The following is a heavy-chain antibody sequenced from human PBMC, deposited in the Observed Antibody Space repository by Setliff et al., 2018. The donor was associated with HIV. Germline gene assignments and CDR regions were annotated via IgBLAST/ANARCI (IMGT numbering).Heavy chain of an antibody. CDR1: GGSISSSGPGYY. D-gene: IGHD5-12*01. J-gene: IGHJ4*02. Sequence: SETLSLTCTVSGGSISSSGPGYYWGWVRQPPGGGLEWIGSVYYSGRTYYNPSLRSRVTISLDRSKTQFSLKLSSVTAADTAVYYCARSPLYSGYERYYFDYWGQGTLVTVSS. CDR2: VYYSGRT. V-gene: IGHV4-39*07. CDR3: ARSPLYSGYERYYFDY.